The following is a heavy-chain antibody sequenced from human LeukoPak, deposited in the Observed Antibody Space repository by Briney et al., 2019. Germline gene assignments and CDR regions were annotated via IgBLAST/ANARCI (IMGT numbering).Heavy chain of an antibody. Sequence: GGSLRLSCAASGFTFSNYWMSWVRQAPGKGLEWVANIKQDGSEKYYADSVKGRFTISRDNAKSSLYLQLNSLRAEDTAVYYCAGVGYDFWSGYYTGTASRFDYWGQGTLVTVSS. J-gene: IGHJ4*02. CDR1: GFTFSNYW. V-gene: IGHV3-7*05. CDR2: IKQDGSEK. D-gene: IGHD3-3*01. CDR3: AGVGYDFWSGYYTGTASRFDY.